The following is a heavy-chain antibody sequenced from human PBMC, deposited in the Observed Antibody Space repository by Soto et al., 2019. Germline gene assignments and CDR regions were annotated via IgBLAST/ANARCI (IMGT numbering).Heavy chain of an antibody. J-gene: IGHJ3*01. CDR1: GFTFNTYV. V-gene: IGHV3-23*01. CDR3: ARRARTATTNWGAFDG. CDR2: ISYSADKT. D-gene: IGHD1-7*01. Sequence: EVQLLESGGGLVQPGGSLRLSCAASGFTFNTYVMNWVRQAPGKGLEWVSTISYSADKTHYADSVKGRFTISRDNSRDTLFLQMNSLRVDDAAVYYCARRARTATTNWGAFDGWGQGTMVTVSS.